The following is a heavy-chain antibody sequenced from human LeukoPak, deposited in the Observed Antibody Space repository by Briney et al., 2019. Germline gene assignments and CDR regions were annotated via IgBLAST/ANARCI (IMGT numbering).Heavy chain of an antibody. D-gene: IGHD6-6*01. CDR1: GGSISINNYY. CDR2: IYYTGTT. V-gene: IGHV4-39*07. Sequence: SETLSLTCTVSGGSISINNYYWAWIRQPPGKGLEWIGSIYYTGTTYYNPSLKNRVTISVDTSKNQFSLRLSSVTAADTAVYYCARDLKPPVPRSYNWFDPWGQGTLVTVSS. J-gene: IGHJ5*02. CDR3: ARDLKPPVPRSYNWFDP.